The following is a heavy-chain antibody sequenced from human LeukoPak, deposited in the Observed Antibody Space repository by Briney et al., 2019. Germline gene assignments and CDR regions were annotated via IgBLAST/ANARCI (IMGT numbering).Heavy chain of an antibody. Sequence: SETLSLTCSVSGGSISSYYWSWIRQPPGKGLEWIGYIYYSGSTNYNPSLKSRVTISVDTSKNQFSLKLSSVTAADTAVYYCARLRIDYGDYEASLFDPWGQGTLVTVSS. J-gene: IGHJ5*02. CDR2: IYYSGST. CDR1: GGSISSYY. V-gene: IGHV4-59*08. CDR3: ARLRIDYGDYEASLFDP. D-gene: IGHD4-17*01.